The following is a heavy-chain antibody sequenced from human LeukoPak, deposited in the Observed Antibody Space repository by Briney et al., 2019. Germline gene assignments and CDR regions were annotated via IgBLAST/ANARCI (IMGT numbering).Heavy chain of an antibody. Sequence: PGGSLRLSCAASGFPFSESWMDWVRQAPGKGMEGVANIKQDGSEKHYADSVKGRFTISRDNAKNSLFLQMNGLRAEDTAVYYCSRRLDYWGQGALVTVSS. V-gene: IGHV3-7*01. CDR3: SRRLDY. CDR1: GFPFSESW. J-gene: IGHJ4*02. CDR2: IKQDGSEK.